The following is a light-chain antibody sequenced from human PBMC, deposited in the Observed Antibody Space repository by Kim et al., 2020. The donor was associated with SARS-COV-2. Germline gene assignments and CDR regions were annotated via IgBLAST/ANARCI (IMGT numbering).Light chain of an antibody. J-gene: IGLJ3*02. CDR1: PCACTGEQY. CDR3: LLTFSGRFRV. V-gene: IGLV7-46*01. CDR2: DTN. Sequence: PWGLTPCACTGEQYPYWFQQKPGQAPQALTYDTNHKPSWDPARFSGSLLGGKAVLTLSGAQPEDEGDYYCLLTFSGRFRVFGGGTQLTVL.